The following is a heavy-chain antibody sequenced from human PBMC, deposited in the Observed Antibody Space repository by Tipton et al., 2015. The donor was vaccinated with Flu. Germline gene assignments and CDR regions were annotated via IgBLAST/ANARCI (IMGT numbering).Heavy chain of an antibody. CDR3: ARLGSGWDNWYFDL. J-gene: IGHJ2*01. D-gene: IGHD6-19*01. Sequence: QSGAEVKKPGSSVKVSCKASGGTFSSYAISWVRQAPGQGLEWMGWIGAYNGNTNYAQKLQGRVTMTTDTSTSTAYMELRSLRSDDTAVYYCARLGSGWDNWYFDLWGRGTLVTVSS. CDR2: IGAYNGNT. V-gene: IGHV1-18*01. CDR1: GGTFSSYA.